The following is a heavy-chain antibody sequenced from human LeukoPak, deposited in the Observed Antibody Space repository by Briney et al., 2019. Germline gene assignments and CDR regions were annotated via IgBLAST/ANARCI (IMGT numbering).Heavy chain of an antibody. D-gene: IGHD4-17*01. J-gene: IGHJ6*02. CDR3: AKDLTPMTPVHYYGMDV. Sequence: GGSLRLSCAASGFTFSSYAMSWVRQAPGKGLEWVSAISGSGGSTYYADSVKGRFTISRDNSKNTLYLQMNSLRAEDTAVYYCAKDLTPMTPVHYYGMDVWGQGTTVTVSS. V-gene: IGHV3-23*01. CDR1: GFTFSSYA. CDR2: ISGSGGST.